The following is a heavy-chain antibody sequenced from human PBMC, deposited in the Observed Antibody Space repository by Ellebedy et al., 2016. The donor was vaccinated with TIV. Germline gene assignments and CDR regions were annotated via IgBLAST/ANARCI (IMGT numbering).Heavy chain of an antibody. Sequence: SETLSLTXTVSGGSISSSSYYWGWIRQPPGKGLEWIGYIYYSGSTNYNPSLKSRVTISVDTSKNQFSLKLSSVTAADTAVYYCARGLRYFDWLLAHAFDIWGQGTMVTVSS. D-gene: IGHD3-9*01. V-gene: IGHV4-61*05. CDR2: IYYSGST. CDR3: ARGLRYFDWLLAHAFDI. CDR1: GGSISSSSYY. J-gene: IGHJ3*02.